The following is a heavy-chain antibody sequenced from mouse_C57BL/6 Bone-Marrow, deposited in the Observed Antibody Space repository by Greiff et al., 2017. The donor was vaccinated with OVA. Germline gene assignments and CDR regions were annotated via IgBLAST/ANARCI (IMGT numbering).Heavy chain of an antibody. CDR2: ISSDSSPI. J-gene: IGHJ4*01. V-gene: IGHV5-17*01. CDR3: ARDYSNPLYAMDY. Sequence: EVHLVESGGGLVKPGGSLKLSCAASGFTFSDYGMHWVRQAPEKGLEWVAYISSDSSPIDYAYTVKGRFHISRDNAKNTLFLQMTSLRSEDTAMYYCARDYSNPLYAMDYWGQGTSVTVSS. D-gene: IGHD2-5*01. CDR1: GFTFSDYG.